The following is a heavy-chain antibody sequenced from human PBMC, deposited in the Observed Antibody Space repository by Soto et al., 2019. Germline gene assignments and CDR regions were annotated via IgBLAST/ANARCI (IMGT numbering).Heavy chain of an antibody. CDR1: GGSISSGGYY. J-gene: IGHJ6*02. Sequence: SETLSLTCTVSGGSISSGGYYWSWIRQHPGKGLEWIGYIYYSGSTYYNPSLKSRVTISVDTSKNQFSLKLSSVTAADTAVYYCATQTDTAMVVGMDVWGQGTTVTVSS. D-gene: IGHD5-18*01. CDR3: ATQTDTAMVVGMDV. V-gene: IGHV4-39*01. CDR2: IYYSGST.